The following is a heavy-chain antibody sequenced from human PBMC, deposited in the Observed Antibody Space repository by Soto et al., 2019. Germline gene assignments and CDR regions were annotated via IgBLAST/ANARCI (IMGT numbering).Heavy chain of an antibody. CDR2: IKQDGGEK. J-gene: IGHJ5*02. D-gene: IGHD1-26*01. Sequence: VGSVRLSCAASGFTFINYWMSWVRQAPGKGLEWVANIKQDGGEKYYVDSVKGRFTISRDNAKNSLYLQMNSLRAEDTAVYYCARTKANKWFDPWGQGTLVTVSS. V-gene: IGHV3-7*03. CDR3: ARTKANKWFDP. CDR1: GFTFINYW.